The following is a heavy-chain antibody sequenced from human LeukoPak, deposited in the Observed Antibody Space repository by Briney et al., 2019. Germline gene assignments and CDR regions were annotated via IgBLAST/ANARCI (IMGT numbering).Heavy chain of an antibody. D-gene: IGHD3-9*01. CDR3: ARGDYDILTGYPQDYYYYGMDV. Sequence: GGSLRLSCAASGFTFSSYAMSWVRQAPGKGLEWVSAISGSGGSTYYADSVKGRFTISRDNSKNTLYLQMNSLRAEDTAVYYCARGDYDILTGYPQDYYYYGMDVWGQGTTVTVSS. J-gene: IGHJ6*02. CDR2: ISGSGGST. CDR1: GFTFSSYA. V-gene: IGHV3-23*01.